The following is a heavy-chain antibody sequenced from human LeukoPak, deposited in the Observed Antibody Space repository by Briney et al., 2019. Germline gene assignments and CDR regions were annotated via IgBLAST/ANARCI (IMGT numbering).Heavy chain of an antibody. CDR3: GASRQYVGAFDI. D-gene: IGHD3-16*01. V-gene: IGHV3-48*03. J-gene: IGHJ3*02. CDR2: ISSSSTII. Sequence: GGSLRLSCAASGFTSSSYELYWVRQAPGKGLEWISYISSSSTIIKYADSVRGRFTISRDDARESLYLQMSSLRADDTAIYYCGASRQYVGAFDIWGQGTLVTVSS. CDR1: GFTSSSYE.